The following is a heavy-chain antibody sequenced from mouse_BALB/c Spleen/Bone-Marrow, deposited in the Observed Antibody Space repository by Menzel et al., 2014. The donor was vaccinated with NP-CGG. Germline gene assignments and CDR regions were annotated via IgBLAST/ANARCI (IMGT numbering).Heavy chain of an antibody. CDR2: IDPANGNT. V-gene: IGHV14-3*02. CDR3: AMYYYGSSLFAY. D-gene: IGHD1-1*01. Sequence: VQLQQSGAELVKPGASVKLSCTASGFNIKDTYMHWVKQRPEQGLAWIGRIDPANGNTKYDPKFQGKATITADTSSNTAYLQLSSLTSEDTAVYYCAMYYYGSSLFAYWGQGTLVTVSA. J-gene: IGHJ3*01. CDR1: GFNIKDTY.